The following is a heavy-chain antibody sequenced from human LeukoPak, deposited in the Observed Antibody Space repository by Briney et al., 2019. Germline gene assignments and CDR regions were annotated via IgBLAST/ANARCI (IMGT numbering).Heavy chain of an antibody. V-gene: IGHV3-7*01. Sequence: PGGSLRLSCEVSGFTFTDYWMNWVRQARGKGPEWVASIRQDGSEKTYVDSVKGRFTISRDNTKNSLSLQLNGLRAEDTAVYYCARDGTAAGLYFDLWGQGTLVTVSS. CDR3: ARDGTAAGLYFDL. CDR2: IRQDGSEK. D-gene: IGHD6-13*01. CDR1: GFTFTDYW. J-gene: IGHJ4*01.